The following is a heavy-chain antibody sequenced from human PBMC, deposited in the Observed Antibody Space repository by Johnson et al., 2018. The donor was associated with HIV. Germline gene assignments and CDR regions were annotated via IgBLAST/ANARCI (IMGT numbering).Heavy chain of an antibody. V-gene: IGHV3-7*01. Sequence: VQLVESGGGLVQPGRSLRLSCAASGFTFSSYWMSWVRQAPGKGLEWVANIKQDGSEKYYVDSVKGRFTISRDNSKNTLYLQMNSLRAEDTAVYYCVGGWDAFDIWGQGTMVTVSS. D-gene: IGHD3-16*01. J-gene: IGHJ3*02. CDR1: GFTFSSYW. CDR2: IKQDGSEK. CDR3: VGGWDAFDI.